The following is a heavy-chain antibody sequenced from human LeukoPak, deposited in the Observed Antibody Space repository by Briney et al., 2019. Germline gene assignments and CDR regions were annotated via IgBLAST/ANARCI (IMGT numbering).Heavy chain of an antibody. CDR3: PRNQYRNPDS. D-gene: IGHD4-11*01. V-gene: IGHV3-33*01. Sequence: GGSLRLSCAASGFTFSDFNMHWVRQAPGKGLEWVAFLWSGGGNECYADSVKGRFTISRDNSKNTLYLQMTSLRAEDTAVYYCPRNQYRNPDSWGQGTLVTVSS. CDR1: GFTFSDFN. J-gene: IGHJ4*02. CDR2: LWSGGGNE.